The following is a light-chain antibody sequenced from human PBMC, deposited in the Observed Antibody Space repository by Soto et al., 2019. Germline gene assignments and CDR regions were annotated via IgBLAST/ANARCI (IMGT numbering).Light chain of an antibody. CDR3: SSYTDNTTPA. CDR2: EVS. CDR1: SSDVGGYAY. Sequence: QSALTQPASVSGSPGQSITITCTGTSSDVGGYAYVSWYQQYPGKAPKLVISEVSNRPSGISHRFPGSRSGNTASLTISGLQAEDEADYYCSSYTDNTTPAFGGGTKLTVL. V-gene: IGLV2-14*01. J-gene: IGLJ2*01.